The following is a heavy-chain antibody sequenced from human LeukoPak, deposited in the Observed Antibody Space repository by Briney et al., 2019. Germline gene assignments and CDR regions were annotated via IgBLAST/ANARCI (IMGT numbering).Heavy chain of an antibody. Sequence: GGSLRLSCAASGFTFSSYGMHWVRQAPGKGLEWVAFIRYDGSNKYYADSVKGRFTISRDNSKNTLYLQMNSLRAEDTAVYYCAKDRTETTTSGPIDYWGQGTLVTVSS. CDR2: IRYDGSNK. J-gene: IGHJ4*02. D-gene: IGHD2/OR15-2a*01. CDR1: GFTFSSYG. CDR3: AKDRTETTTSGPIDY. V-gene: IGHV3-30*02.